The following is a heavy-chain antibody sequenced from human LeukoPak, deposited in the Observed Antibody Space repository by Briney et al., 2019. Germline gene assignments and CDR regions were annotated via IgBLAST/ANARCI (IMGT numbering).Heavy chain of an antibody. CDR3: ASLYGGNSPLDY. V-gene: IGHV3-23*01. J-gene: IGHJ4*02. Sequence: GGSLRLSCAASGFTFSSYAMSWVRQAPGKGLEWVSVISGTDGSTYYADSVKGRFTISRDNSNNRLYLQMNSLRAEDTAVYYCASLYGGNSPLDYWGQGTLVTVSS. CDR2: ISGTDGST. CDR1: GFTFSSYA. D-gene: IGHD4-23*01.